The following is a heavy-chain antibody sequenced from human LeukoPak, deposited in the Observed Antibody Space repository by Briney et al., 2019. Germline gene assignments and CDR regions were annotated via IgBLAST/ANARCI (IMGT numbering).Heavy chain of an antibody. Sequence: SETLSLTCTVSGDSISSYYWSWIRQPPGKGLEWIGYIYNSGSTNYNPSLKSRVTISVDTSKNHFSLKLSSVTAADTAVYYCATYSSSWYFYYWGQGNLVTVSS. J-gene: IGHJ4*02. D-gene: IGHD6-13*01. CDR3: ATYSSSWYFYY. CDR1: GDSISSYY. CDR2: IYNSGST. V-gene: IGHV4-59*01.